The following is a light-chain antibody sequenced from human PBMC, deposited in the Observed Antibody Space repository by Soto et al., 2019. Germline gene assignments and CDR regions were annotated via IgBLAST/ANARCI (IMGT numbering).Light chain of an antibody. J-gene: IGKJ2*01. Sequence: EIVMTQSPVTLSVSPGERATLSCRASQSVGSNLAWYQQKPGQAPRLLLYGASTRATGIPGRFSGSGSGTEFTLTITSLQSEDFAVYYCQQHNYWPSFGHRTKLEFK. V-gene: IGKV3-15*01. CDR1: QSVGSN. CDR3: QQHNYWPS. CDR2: GAS.